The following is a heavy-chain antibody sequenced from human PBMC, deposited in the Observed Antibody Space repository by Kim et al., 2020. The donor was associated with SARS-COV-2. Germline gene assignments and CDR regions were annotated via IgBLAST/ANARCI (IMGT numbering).Heavy chain of an antibody. V-gene: IGHV3-15*01. D-gene: IGHD6-13*01. J-gene: IGHJ6*02. Sequence: PVKGRFTISRDDSKNTLYLQMNSLKTEDTAVYYCTTVAQLVPYYYYGMDVWGQGTTVTVSS. CDR3: TTVAQLVPYYYYGMDV.